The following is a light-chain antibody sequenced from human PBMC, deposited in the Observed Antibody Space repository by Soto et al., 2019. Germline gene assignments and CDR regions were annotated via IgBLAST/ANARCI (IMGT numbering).Light chain of an antibody. V-gene: IGLV1-44*01. Sequence: QSVLTQPPSASESPGQRVSISCYGSNSNIGSNTVNWYQQLPGTAPKLLIYRSDQRPSGVPDRFSGSQSDTSASLAIRGLQSEDEADYYCAAWDDRLNCPVFGGGTQLTVL. CDR3: AAWDDRLNCPV. CDR2: RSD. J-gene: IGLJ3*02. CDR1: NSNIGSNT.